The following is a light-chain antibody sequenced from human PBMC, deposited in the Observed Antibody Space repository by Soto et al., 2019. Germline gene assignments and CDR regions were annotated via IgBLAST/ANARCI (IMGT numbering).Light chain of an antibody. CDR3: QQSFITPYT. CDR2: AAS. CDR1: QSISSY. V-gene: IGKV1-39*01. J-gene: IGKJ2*01. Sequence: DIQMTQSPSSLSASVGDRVTITCRANQSISSYLNWYPQKPGKAPKLLIYAASSLQSGVPSRFSGSGSGTDFTLTISSLQPEDFATYYCQQSFITPYTCGQGTKLEIK.